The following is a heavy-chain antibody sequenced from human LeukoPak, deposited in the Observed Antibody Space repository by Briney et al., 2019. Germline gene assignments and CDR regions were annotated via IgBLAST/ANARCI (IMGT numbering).Heavy chain of an antibody. V-gene: IGHV6-1*01. CDR2: TYYRSKWYT. D-gene: IGHD6-13*01. Sequence: SQTLSLTCAISGDSVSSNSAAWSWIRQSTSRGLEWLGRTYYRSKWYTEYAVSVKSRITINPDTSKNQFSLQLNSVTPEDTAVYYCARGSYTSTWFWGQGTLVTVSS. J-gene: IGHJ4*02. CDR1: GDSVSSNSAA. CDR3: ARGSYTSTWF.